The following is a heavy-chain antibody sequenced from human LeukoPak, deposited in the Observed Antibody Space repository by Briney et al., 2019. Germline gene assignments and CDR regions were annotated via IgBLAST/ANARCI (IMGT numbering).Heavy chain of an antibody. CDR1: GDSISTYF. V-gene: IGHV4-59*01. J-gene: IGHJ4*02. CDR3: ARDEGRCSSTSCYLFDY. Sequence: SETLSLTCTVSGDSISTYFWSWLRLPPGRGLEWIGSIYYSGSTSYNPSLKSRVAISLDTSWDQFSLKLTSVTAADTAVYYCARDEGRCSSTSCYLFDYWGQGTLVTVSS. CDR2: IYYSGST. D-gene: IGHD2-2*01.